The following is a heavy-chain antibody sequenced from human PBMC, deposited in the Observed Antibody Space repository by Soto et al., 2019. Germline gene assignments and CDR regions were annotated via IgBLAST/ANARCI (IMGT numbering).Heavy chain of an antibody. J-gene: IGHJ4*02. CDR1: GFTFSSYA. CDR3: AKDGSPRDYGDYYFAY. D-gene: IGHD4-17*01. CDR2: ISGSGGST. Sequence: GGSLRLSCAASGFTFSSYAMSWVRQAPGKGLEWVSAISGSGGSTYYADSVKGRFTISRDNSKNTLYLQMNSLRAEDTAVYYCAKDGSPRDYGDYYFAYWGQGTLVTVSS. V-gene: IGHV3-23*01.